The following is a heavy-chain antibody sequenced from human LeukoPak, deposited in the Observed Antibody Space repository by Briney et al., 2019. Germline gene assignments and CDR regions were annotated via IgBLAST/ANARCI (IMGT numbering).Heavy chain of an antibody. J-gene: IGHJ6*02. CDR1: GYTFTSYG. CDR3: ASATVRSYYYGMDV. D-gene: IGHD3-10*01. Sequence: ASVKASSKASGYTFTSYGTSWVRESPGQGLERRGWISAYNGNTNYAQKLQGRVTMTTDTSTSTAYMELRSLRSDDTAVYYCASATVRSYYYGMDVWGQGTTVTVSS. CDR2: ISAYNGNT. V-gene: IGHV1-18*01.